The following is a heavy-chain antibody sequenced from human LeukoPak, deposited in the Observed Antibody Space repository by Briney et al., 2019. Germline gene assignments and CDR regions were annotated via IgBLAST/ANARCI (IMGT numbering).Heavy chain of an antibody. CDR3: ARGDDFSGAH. Sequence: GGSLRLSCATSGFTFSNFWMSWVRQAPGRGLEWVANIHPEGNEKYHVESAKGRFTISRDNARNLLFLQMNGLRVEDTAVYYCARGDDFSGAHWGQGTLVTVSS. CDR1: GFTFSNFW. J-gene: IGHJ4*02. V-gene: IGHV3-7*04. D-gene: IGHD1-1*01. CDR2: IHPEGNEK.